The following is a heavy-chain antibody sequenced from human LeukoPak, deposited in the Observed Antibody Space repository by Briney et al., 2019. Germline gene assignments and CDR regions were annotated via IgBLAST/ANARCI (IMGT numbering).Heavy chain of an antibody. D-gene: IGHD4-17*01. CDR1: GGSISSGGYY. V-gene: IGHV4-31*03. J-gene: IGHJ5*02. CDR2: IYYSGST. CDR3: ARAPMTTVTTRGWFDP. Sequence: SETLSLTCTVSGGSISSGGYYWSWIRQHPGKGLEWIGYIYYSGSTYYNPSLKSRVTISVDTSKNQFSLKLSSVTAADTAVYYCARAPMTTVTTRGWFDPWGQGTLVTVSS.